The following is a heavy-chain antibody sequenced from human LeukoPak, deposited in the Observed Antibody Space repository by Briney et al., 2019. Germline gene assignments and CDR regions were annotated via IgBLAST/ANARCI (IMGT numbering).Heavy chain of an antibody. D-gene: IGHD1-26*01. J-gene: IGHJ5*01. V-gene: IGHV3-33*01. CDR2: IWYDGSNK. Sequence: GGSLRLSCAASGFTVSGFGMHWVRQAPGKGLEWVGVIWYDGSNKYDADSVKGRFIISRDNSKNTLYLQMNSLRAEDTAVSYCARASGGQWGSVVSWGQGTLVTVSS. CDR1: GFTVSGFG. CDR3: ARASGGQWGSVVS.